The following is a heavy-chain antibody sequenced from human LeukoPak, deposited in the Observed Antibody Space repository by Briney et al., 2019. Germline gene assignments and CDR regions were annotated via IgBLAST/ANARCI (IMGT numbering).Heavy chain of an antibody. D-gene: IGHD1-1*01. V-gene: IGHV4-4*07. J-gene: IGHJ4*02. CDR3: ARVTDWNDLDY. CDR1: GDSISYFY. CDR2: ISSGGSS. Sequence: PSETLSLTCSVSGDSISYFYWSWIRQAAGKGLEWIGRISSGGSSDCNASLKSRVTISIDTSKNQLSLQLTSVTAADTAVYYCARVTDWNDLDYWGPGTLVTVSS.